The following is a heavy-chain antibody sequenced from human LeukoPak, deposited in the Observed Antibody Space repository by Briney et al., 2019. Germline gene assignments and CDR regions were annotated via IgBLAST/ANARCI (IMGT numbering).Heavy chain of an antibody. D-gene: IGHD3-10*01. V-gene: IGHV4-31*03. Sequence: PSETLSLTCTVSGGSISSGGYYWSWIRQHPGKGLEWIGYIFYSGTSYYNPSLKSRVTISVDTSKNQFSLRLSSVTAADTAVYYCARQESPLSWFDPWGQGTLVTVSS. J-gene: IGHJ5*02. CDR3: ARQESPLSWFDP. CDR1: GGSISSGGYY. CDR2: IFYSGTS.